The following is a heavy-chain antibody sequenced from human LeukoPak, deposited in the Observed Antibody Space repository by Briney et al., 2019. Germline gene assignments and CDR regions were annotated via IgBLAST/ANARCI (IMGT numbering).Heavy chain of an antibody. CDR2: ISYDGSNK. J-gene: IGHJ6*02. Sequence: GRSLRLSCAASGFTFSSYAMHWVRQAPGKGLEWVAVISYDGSNKYYADSVKGRFTISRDNSKNTLYLQMNSLTAEDTALYYCARDFRDYYYGMDVWGQGTTVTASS. V-gene: IGHV3-30*04. CDR3: ARDFRDYYYGMDV. CDR1: GFTFSSYA.